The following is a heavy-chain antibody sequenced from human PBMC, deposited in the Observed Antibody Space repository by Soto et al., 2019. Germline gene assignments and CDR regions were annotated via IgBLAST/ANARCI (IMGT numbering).Heavy chain of an antibody. CDR1: GFTFGDSY. J-gene: IGHJ5*02. CDR3: VRGGGGGLFDP. Sequence: GGTLRLSCAVSGFTFGDSYMSWIRQAAGKGLEWLSYISPASRYPAYADSVKGRFTISRDNAKRSLYLQMMSLTAEDTAIYYCVRGGGGGLFDPWGQGTMVTVSS. CDR2: ISPASRYP. D-gene: IGHD2-15*01. V-gene: IGHV3-11*06.